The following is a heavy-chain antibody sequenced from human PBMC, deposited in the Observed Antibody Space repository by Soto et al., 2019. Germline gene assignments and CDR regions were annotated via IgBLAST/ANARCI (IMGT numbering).Heavy chain of an antibody. CDR2: IYPGDSET. CDR1: AYSFTDYW. CDR3: PRRTTTYYDP. D-gene: IGHD1-1*01. V-gene: IGHV5-51*01. Sequence: GESLKISCKGSAYSFTDYWIGWVRQMPEKVLEWMGIIYPGDSETRYSPSFQGQVTISADKSISTACLQWSSLKASDTAMYYCPRRTTTYYDPWGQGTLVTVSS. J-gene: IGHJ5*02.